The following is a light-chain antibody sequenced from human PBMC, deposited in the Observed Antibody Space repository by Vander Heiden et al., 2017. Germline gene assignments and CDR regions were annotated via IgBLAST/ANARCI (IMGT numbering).Light chain of an antibody. J-gene: IGLJ2*01. Sequence: SYELTQPPSASVSPGQTASITCSGDKWGDKYACWYQQKPGQSPVLVIYQDSKRPSGIPERFSGSNSGNTATLTISGTQAMDEADYYCQAWDSSTVVFGGGTKLTVL. CDR2: QDS. V-gene: IGLV3-1*01. CDR1: KWGDKY. CDR3: QAWDSSTVV.